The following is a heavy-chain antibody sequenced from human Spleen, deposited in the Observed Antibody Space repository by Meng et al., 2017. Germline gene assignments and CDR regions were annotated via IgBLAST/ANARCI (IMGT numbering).Heavy chain of an antibody. Sequence: ASVKVSCKPSGYNFPDYYIHWVRRAPGQGLEWMGWINPNSGNTNYAQKFQGRVTMTRDTSISTAYMELSRLRSDDTAVYYCARKRSPHGGCGFRDWGQGTRVTVSS. CDR2: INPNSGNT. CDR1: GYNFPDYY. V-gene: IGHV1-2*02. J-gene: IGHJ4*02. CDR3: ARKRSPHGGCGFRD. D-gene: IGHD5-18*01.